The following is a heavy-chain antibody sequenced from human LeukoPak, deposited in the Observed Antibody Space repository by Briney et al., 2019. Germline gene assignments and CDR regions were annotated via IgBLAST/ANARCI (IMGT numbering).Heavy chain of an antibody. J-gene: IGHJ4*02. Sequence: SETLSLTCTVSGGSISSSSYYWGWIRQPPGTGLEWIVSIYHSGSTYYNPSLKSRVTISVDTSKNQFSLKLSSVTAADTAVYYCARGTSGYYGGYYFDYWGQGTLVTVSS. D-gene: IGHD3-22*01. V-gene: IGHV4-39*07. CDR2: IYHSGST. CDR3: ARGTSGYYGGYYFDY. CDR1: GGSISSSSYY.